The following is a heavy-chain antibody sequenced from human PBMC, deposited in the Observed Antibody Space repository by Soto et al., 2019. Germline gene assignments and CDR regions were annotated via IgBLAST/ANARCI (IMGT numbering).Heavy chain of an antibody. CDR2: INKRESP. CDR3: AGKGGIAARPRAFDT. Sequence: SETLSLTCAVYGGSFSGYYWSWIRQPPGKGLEWIGEINKRESPNYNPPLKSGATISVDTPKTQSPRKLGSGPAADTVVFYGAGKGGIAARPRAFDTGGQGKRVTVSS. V-gene: IGHV4-34*01. CDR1: GGSFSGYY. D-gene: IGHD6-6*01. J-gene: IGHJ3*02.